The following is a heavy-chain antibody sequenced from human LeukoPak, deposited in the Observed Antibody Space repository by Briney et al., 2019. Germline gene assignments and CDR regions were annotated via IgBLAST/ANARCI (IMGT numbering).Heavy chain of an antibody. J-gene: IGHJ4*02. D-gene: IGHD5-18*01. V-gene: IGHV1-69*04. CDR1: GYTFTSYD. Sequence: TVKVSCKASGYTFTSYDINWVRQAPGQGLEWMGRIIPILGIANYAQKFQGRVTITADKSTSTAYMELSSLRSEDTAVYYCARDLGYSYGYAYWGQGTLVTVSS. CDR3: ARDLGYSYGYAY. CDR2: IIPILGIA.